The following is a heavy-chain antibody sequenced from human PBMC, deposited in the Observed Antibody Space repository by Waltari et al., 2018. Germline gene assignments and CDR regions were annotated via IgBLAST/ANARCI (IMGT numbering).Heavy chain of an antibody. CDR3: VRDLGSGWLNIFFDF. CDR1: GYTFTDFG. CDR2: ISAYNGNT. D-gene: IGHD6-19*01. Sequence: QVQLVQSGAEVKKPGTSVKVSCKASGYTFTDFGVSWVRQAPGQGPEWMGWISAYNGNTDYAQKFQDKVTMTTDTSTNTAYMELRNLRSDDTAVYYCVRDLGSGWLNIFFDFWGQGTLVSVSS. V-gene: IGHV1-18*04. J-gene: IGHJ4*02.